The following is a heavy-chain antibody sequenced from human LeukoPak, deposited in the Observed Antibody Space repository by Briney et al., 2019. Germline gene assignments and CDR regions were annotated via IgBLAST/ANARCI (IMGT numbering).Heavy chain of an antibody. J-gene: IGHJ4*02. CDR1: GFTFSTYW. CDR2: INQDGSVK. CDR3: AGADSGSWDFGR. Sequence: PGGSLRLSCAASGFTFSTYWMSWVRQAPGKGLEGVANINQDGSVKYYMDSVKGRFTISRDNAKNSLFLQMNSLRADDTGVYYCAGADSGSWDFGRGAQGTLVTVSP. D-gene: IGHD6-13*01. V-gene: IGHV3-7*04.